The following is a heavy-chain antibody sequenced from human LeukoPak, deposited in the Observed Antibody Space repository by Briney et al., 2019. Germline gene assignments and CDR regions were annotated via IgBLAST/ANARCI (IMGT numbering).Heavy chain of an antibody. CDR2: IRNKAYGGTA. J-gene: IGHJ4*02. Sequence: GGSLRLSCTASGFTFSDYAMSWFRQAPGKGLEGVGFIRNKAYGGTAEYAASVKGRFTISRDDSKTIAYLKMNSLKTGDTAVYYCTREKRYFDWFQADYWGQGTLVTVSS. V-gene: IGHV3-49*03. CDR1: GFTFSDYA. D-gene: IGHD3-9*01. CDR3: TREKRYFDWFQADY.